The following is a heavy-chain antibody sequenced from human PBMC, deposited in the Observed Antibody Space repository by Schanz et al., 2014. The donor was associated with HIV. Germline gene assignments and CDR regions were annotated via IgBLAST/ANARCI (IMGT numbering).Heavy chain of an antibody. Sequence: EQLVESGGGVVQPGKSLRLSCAASGFTFRNFGMHWVRQTPEKGLEWVSSISGNSRYIYYAESVKGRFTISRDNAKNSLYLQMNFMRAEDTAVYYCARDSGSYVYFDDWGQGTLVTVSS. D-gene: IGHD1-26*01. CDR2: ISGNSRYI. CDR1: GFTFRNFG. V-gene: IGHV3-21*01. J-gene: IGHJ4*02. CDR3: ARDSGSYVYFDD.